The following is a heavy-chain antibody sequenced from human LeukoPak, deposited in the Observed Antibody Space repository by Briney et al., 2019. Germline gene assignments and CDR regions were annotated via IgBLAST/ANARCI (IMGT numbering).Heavy chain of an antibody. D-gene: IGHD2-2*01. Sequence: PSETLSLTCAVYGGSFSGYYWSWIRQPPGKGLEWIGEINHSGSTNYNPSLKSRVTISVDTSKNQFSLKLSSVTAADTAVYYCARTLGLVVPAAPFWGQGTLVTVSS. V-gene: IGHV4-34*01. CDR3: ARTLGLVVPAAPF. CDR1: GGSFSGYY. CDR2: INHSGST. J-gene: IGHJ4*02.